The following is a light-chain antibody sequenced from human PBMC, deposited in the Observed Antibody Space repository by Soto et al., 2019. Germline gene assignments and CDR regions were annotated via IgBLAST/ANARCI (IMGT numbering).Light chain of an antibody. V-gene: IGKV3-20*01. J-gene: IGKJ1*01. CDR1: QSVSSN. CDR2: AAS. Sequence: EILLTQSPGTLSLSPWQGATLSCRASQSVSSNLAWYQQKPGQAPRLLIYAASSRATGIPDRFSGGGSGTDFTPTISRLEPEDFAVYYCQQCGSSPWTFGQGTKVDIK. CDR3: QQCGSSPWT.